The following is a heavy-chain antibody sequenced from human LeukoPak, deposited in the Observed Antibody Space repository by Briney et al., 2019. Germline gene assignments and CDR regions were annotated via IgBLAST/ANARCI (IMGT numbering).Heavy chain of an antibody. CDR2: INTDGSGT. D-gene: IGHD3-22*01. J-gene: IGHJ4*02. V-gene: IGHV3-74*03. CDR3: ARDPEHYDSSGYYTLKDD. CDR1: GFTFSSYW. Sequence: GGSLRLSCAASGFTFSSYWMHWVRQAPEKGLVWVSRINTDGSGTAYADSVKGRFTISRDNAKNTLYLQMNSLRVEDTAVYYCARDPEHYDSSGYYTLKDDWGQGTLVTVSS.